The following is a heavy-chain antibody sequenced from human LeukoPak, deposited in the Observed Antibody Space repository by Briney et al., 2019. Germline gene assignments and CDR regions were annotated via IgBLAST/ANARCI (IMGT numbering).Heavy chain of an antibody. D-gene: IGHD1-1*01. V-gene: IGHV4-59*01. CDR1: GGSISGYY. Sequence: SETLSLTCAVCGGSISGYYWGWIRQPPGKGLEWIGYIYYSGTTNYNPSLKSRVTISVDTSKNQFSLNLRSVTAADTAVYFCVKVGTGTIDYWGRGTLVTVSS. CDR2: IYYSGTT. CDR3: VKVGTGTIDY. J-gene: IGHJ4*02.